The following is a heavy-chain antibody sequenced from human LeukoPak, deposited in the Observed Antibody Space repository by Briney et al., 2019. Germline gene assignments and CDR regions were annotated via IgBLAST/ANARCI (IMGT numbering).Heavy chain of an antibody. J-gene: IGHJ4*02. CDR2: IYYSGST. D-gene: IGHD2-2*03. Sequence: SETLSLTCTVSGGSVSSGSYYWSWIRQPPGKGLEWIGYIYYSGSTNYNPSLKSRVTISVDTSKNQFPLKLSSVTAADTAVYYCARDGYCSSTSCSIFDYWGQGTLVTVSS. CDR1: GGSVSSGSYY. V-gene: IGHV4-61*01. CDR3: ARDGYCSSTSCSIFDY.